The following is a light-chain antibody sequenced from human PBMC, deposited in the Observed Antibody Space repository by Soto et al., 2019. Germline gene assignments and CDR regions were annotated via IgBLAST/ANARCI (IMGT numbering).Light chain of an antibody. CDR1: TSNVGGNY. V-gene: IGLV1-51*01. J-gene: IGLJ2*01. CDR2: DTS. Sequence: QSVLTQPPSVSAAPGQDVNISCSGSTSNVGGNYVSWYQQLPGAAPKLLIHDTSDRPSGIPDRISGSKSGASATLAITGLQTGDEANYYCASWDRSLRAVVFGGGTKVTVL. CDR3: ASWDRSLRAVV.